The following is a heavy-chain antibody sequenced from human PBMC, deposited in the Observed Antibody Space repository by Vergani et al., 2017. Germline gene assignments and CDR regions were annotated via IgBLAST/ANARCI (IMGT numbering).Heavy chain of an antibody. Sequence: QVQLVQSGAEVKKPGASVKVSCKASGGTFSSYAISWVRQAPGQGLEWMGGIIPIFGTANYAQKFQGRVTITADTSTDTAYMELSSLRSEDTAVYYCATLTYYYDSSGYIPYYWGQGTLVTVSS. D-gene: IGHD3-22*01. J-gene: IGHJ4*02. CDR1: GGTFSSYA. V-gene: IGHV1-69*06. CDR2: IIPIFGTA. CDR3: ATLTYYYDSSGYIPYY.